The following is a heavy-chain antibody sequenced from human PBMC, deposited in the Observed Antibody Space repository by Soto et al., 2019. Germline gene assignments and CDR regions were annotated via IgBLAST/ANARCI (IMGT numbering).Heavy chain of an antibody. Sequence: SETLSLTCTVSGGSISSSSYYWGWIRQPPGKGLEWIGSIYYSGSTYYNPSLKSRVTISVDTSKNQFSLKLSSVTAADTAVYYCARKSLCSGGSCYSHMDVWGKGTTVTVSS. V-gene: IGHV4-39*01. CDR1: GGSISSSSYY. CDR2: IYYSGST. D-gene: IGHD2-15*01. J-gene: IGHJ6*03. CDR3: ARKSLCSGGSCYSHMDV.